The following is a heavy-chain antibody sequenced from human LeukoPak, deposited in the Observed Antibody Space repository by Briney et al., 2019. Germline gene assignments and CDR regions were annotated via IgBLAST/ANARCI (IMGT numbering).Heavy chain of an antibody. Sequence: GGSLRLSCAASGFTFSTYAMHWVRQAPGKGLEWVSVISYDGSTKYNADSVKGRFTVSRDNAKRSLYIQINSLSAEDTSVYCWARVPVATMRAAAGPFDCWGQGTLVAVSS. CDR3: ARVPVATMRAAAGPFDC. J-gene: IGHJ4*02. V-gene: IGHV3-30-3*01. D-gene: IGHD5-12*01. CDR2: ISYDGSTK. CDR1: GFTFSTYA.